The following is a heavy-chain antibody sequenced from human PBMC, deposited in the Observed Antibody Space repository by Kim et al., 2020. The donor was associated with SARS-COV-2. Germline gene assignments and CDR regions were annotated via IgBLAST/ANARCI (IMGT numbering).Heavy chain of an antibody. CDR2: IYPGDSDT. CDR3: ARLGGYCSSTSCYEGNYFDY. Sequence: GESLKISCKGSGYSFNSYWIGWVRQMPGKGLEWMGIIYPGDSDTRYSPSFQGQVTISADKSISTAYLQWSSLKASDTATYYCARLGGYCSSTSCYEGNYFDYWGQGTLVTVSS. J-gene: IGHJ4*02. D-gene: IGHD2-2*01. V-gene: IGHV5-51*01. CDR1: GYSFNSYW.